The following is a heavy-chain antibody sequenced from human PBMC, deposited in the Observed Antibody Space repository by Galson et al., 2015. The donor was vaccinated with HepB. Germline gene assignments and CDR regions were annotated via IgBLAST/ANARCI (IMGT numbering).Heavy chain of an antibody. J-gene: IGHJ6*02. V-gene: IGHV4-30-4*01. CDR3: ARSVIYGVDLIRRPLDV. D-gene: IGHD3/OR15-3a*01. CDR1: GDSVRNSDSH. Sequence: TLSLTCSVSGDSVRNSDSHWSWIRQAPGKGLEWIGFVFWSGTTSYNPSLRRRATISVDTSKNYFSLRLTSVTVADTAMYYCARSVIYGVDLIRRPLDVWGQGTAVTVSS. CDR2: VFWSGTT.